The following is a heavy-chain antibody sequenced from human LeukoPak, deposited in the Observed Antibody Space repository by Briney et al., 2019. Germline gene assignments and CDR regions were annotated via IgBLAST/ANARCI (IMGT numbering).Heavy chain of an antibody. CDR2: ISNSGNTI. CDR1: GFTFSTYS. D-gene: IGHD3-22*01. V-gene: IGHV3-48*04. CDR3: SAGEGYYDSSDYYSAWAFNV. J-gene: IGHJ3*01. Sequence: GGSLRLSCAASGFTFSTYSINWIRQAPGKGLEWVSYISNSGNTIYYADSVKGRFTISRDNAKNSLYLQMNSLRAEDTAVYYCSAGEGYYDSSDYYSAWAFNVWGQGTMVTVSS.